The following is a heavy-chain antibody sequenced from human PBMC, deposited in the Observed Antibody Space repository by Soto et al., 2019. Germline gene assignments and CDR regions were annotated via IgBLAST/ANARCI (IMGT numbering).Heavy chain of an antibody. V-gene: IGHV3-7*01. Sequence: EVQLVESGGDLVQPGGSLRLSCAASGFAFSNYWMTWVRQAPGKGLEWVANIKQDGNEKHYVDSVKGRFVISGDNAKNSVYLQMNSLRDEDTAVYYCTSYPLGYWGQGTLVTVSS. CDR1: GFAFSNYW. D-gene: IGHD6-6*01. CDR2: IKQDGNEK. CDR3: TSYPLGY. J-gene: IGHJ4*02.